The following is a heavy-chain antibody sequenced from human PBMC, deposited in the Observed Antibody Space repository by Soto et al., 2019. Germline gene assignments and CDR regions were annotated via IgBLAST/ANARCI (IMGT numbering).Heavy chain of an antibody. Sequence: GGSLRLSCAASGFTYSTYTMHWVRQAPGKGLEWVAVISYDGNNKFYADSVKGRFTISRDSTKQTLYLQMNSLRAEDTAVYYCAKTAGYDYVWGSSGLDPWGQGTLVTVSS. CDR1: GFTYSTYT. V-gene: IGHV3-30-3*02. CDR3: AKTAGYDYVWGSSGLDP. CDR2: ISYDGNNK. D-gene: IGHD3-16*01. J-gene: IGHJ5*02.